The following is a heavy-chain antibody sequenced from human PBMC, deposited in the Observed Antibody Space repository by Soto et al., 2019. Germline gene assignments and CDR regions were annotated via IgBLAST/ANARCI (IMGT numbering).Heavy chain of an antibody. CDR2: ISGSGGNT. J-gene: IGHJ4*02. D-gene: IGHD3-10*01. V-gene: IGHV3-23*01. CDR3: AKDPRVHYYGSGSSSY. CDR1: GFVFSSYA. Sequence: ESGGGLVQPGGSLRLSCAASGFVFSSYAMSWVRQAPGKGLEWVSTISGSGGNTYYADSVKGRFTISRDNSKNTLYLQMNSLRAEDTALYYCAKDPRVHYYGSGSSSYWGQGTLVTVSS.